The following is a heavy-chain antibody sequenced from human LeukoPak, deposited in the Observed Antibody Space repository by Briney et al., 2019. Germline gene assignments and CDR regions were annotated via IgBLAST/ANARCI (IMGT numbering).Heavy chain of an antibody. CDR2: ISGRRSTT. V-gene: IGHV3-48*02. D-gene: IGHD3-22*01. J-gene: IGHJ6*02. CDR3: ARGGSGYGDYYYFYGFDV. Sequence: PGRSLRLSCAASGFRLSNYGMNWVRQAPGKGLEWVSYISGRRSTTYYADSVKGRFTISSDNAKNSLYLLMNSLRDEDTAVYFCARGGSGYGDYYYFYGFDVWGQGTTVTVSS. CDR1: GFRLSNYG.